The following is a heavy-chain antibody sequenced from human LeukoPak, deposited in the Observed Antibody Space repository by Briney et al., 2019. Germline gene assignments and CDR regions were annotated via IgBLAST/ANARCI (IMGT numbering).Heavy chain of an antibody. CDR2: IYLGDSET. V-gene: IGHV5-51*01. D-gene: IGHD1-26*01. CDR3: ARRRDLYSGSYYPFDY. J-gene: IGHJ4*02. CDR1: GDTFTNYW. Sequence: GESLKISCLHSGDTFTNYWIAWVRQLPGKGLEWMGIIYLGDSETRYSPSFQGQVTISADKSISTAYLQWSSLKASDTAMYYCARRRDLYSGSYYPFDYWGQGTLVTVSS.